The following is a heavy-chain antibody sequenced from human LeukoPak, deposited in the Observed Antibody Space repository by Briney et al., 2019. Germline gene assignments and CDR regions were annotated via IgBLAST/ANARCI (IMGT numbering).Heavy chain of an antibody. CDR3: ARTYNTYYFDS. J-gene: IGHJ4*02. Sequence: SETLSLTCTVSGGSISSSSYYWGWIRQPPGKGLEWIGSIYYSGSTYYNPSLKGRVTISVDTSKNQFSLRLSSVTAADTAVFYCARTYNTYYFDSWGQGALVTVSS. V-gene: IGHV4-39*01. D-gene: IGHD1-14*01. CDR1: GGSISSSSYY. CDR2: IYYSGST.